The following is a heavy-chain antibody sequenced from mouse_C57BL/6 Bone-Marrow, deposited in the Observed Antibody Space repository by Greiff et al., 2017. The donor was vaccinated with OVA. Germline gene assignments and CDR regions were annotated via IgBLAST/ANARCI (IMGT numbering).Heavy chain of an antibody. V-gene: IGHV5-12*01. Sequence: EVKLVESGGGLVQPGGSLKLSCAASGFTFSDYYMYWVRQTPETRLEWVAYISNGGGSTYYPDTVKGRFTISRDNAKNTLYLQMSRLKSEDTAMYDCARQGGNDGAWFAYWGQGTLVTVSA. CDR1: GFTFSDYY. CDR3: ARQGGNDGAWFAY. CDR2: ISNGGGST. J-gene: IGHJ3*01. D-gene: IGHD2-2*01.